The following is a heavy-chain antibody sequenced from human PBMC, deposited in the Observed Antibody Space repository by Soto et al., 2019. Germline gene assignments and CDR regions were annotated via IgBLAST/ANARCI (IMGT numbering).Heavy chain of an antibody. CDR3: ARVVPGYCTTGVCYLLWYGMDA. CDR1: GYSFTSYW. J-gene: IGHJ6*02. D-gene: IGHD2-8*01. CDR2: IGPSDSYT. Sequence: PGESLKISCKGSGYSFTSYWISWVRQMPGKGREWMGRIGPSDSYTNYSPSFQGHVTISADKCIGTAYLQLSSLKASDTAMYYCARVVPGYCTTGVCYLLWYGMDAWGQGTTVTVSS. V-gene: IGHV5-10-1*01.